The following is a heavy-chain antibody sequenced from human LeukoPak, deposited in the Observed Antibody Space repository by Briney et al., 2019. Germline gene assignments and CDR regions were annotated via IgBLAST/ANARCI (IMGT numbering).Heavy chain of an antibody. J-gene: IGHJ5*02. CDR3: ARGYCSGGSCYVHWFDP. CDR2: INAGNGNT. V-gene: IGHV1-3*01. Sequence: ASVKVYCKASGYTFTSYALHWVRQAPGQRLEWMGWINAGNGNTKYSQKFQDRVTITRDTSASSAYMELSSLRSEDTTVYYCARGYCSGGSCYVHWFDPWGQGTLVIVSS. D-gene: IGHD2-15*01. CDR1: GYTFTSYA.